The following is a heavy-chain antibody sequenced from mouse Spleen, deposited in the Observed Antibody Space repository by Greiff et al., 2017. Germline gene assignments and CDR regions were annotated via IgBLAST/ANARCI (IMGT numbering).Heavy chain of an antibody. Sequence: EVQLVESGGGLVKPGGSLKLSCAASGFTFSDYYMYWVRQTPEKRLEWVATISDGGSYAYYPDSVKGRFTISRDNAKNNLYLQMSSLKSEDTAMYYCARDQDYGSSAWFAYWGQGTLVTVSA. V-gene: IGHV5-4*02. CDR1: GFTFSDYY. CDR3: ARDQDYGSSAWFAY. CDR2: ISDGGSYA. D-gene: IGHD1-1*01. J-gene: IGHJ3*01.